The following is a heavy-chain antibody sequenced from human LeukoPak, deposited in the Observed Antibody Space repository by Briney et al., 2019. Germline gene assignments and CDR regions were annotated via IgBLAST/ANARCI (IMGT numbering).Heavy chain of an antibody. Sequence: ASVKVSCKASGYTFTGYYMHWVRQAPGQGLEWMGWINPNSGGTNYAQKFQGRVTMTRDTSISTAYMELSRLRSDDTAVYYCAKEAAEMATMYVNDWYFDLWGRGTLVTVSS. CDR1: GYTFTGYY. D-gene: IGHD5-24*01. CDR2: INPNSGGT. V-gene: IGHV1-2*02. J-gene: IGHJ2*01. CDR3: AKEAAEMATMYVNDWYFDL.